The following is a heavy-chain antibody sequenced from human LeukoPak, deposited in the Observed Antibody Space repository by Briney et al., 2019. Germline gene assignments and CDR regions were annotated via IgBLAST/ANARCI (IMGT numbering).Heavy chain of an antibody. CDR3: AKHGSGSLFYFDY. CDR2: ISGTGYNT. J-gene: IGHJ4*02. CDR1: GFTFRNCA. V-gene: IGHV3-23*01. D-gene: IGHD3-10*01. Sequence: GGSLRLSCAASGFTFRNCAMSWVRQAPGKGLEWVSGISGTGYNTYYAGSVKGRFTISRDNSKNTLYLQMNSLGAEDTAVYYCAKHGSGSLFYFDYWGQRTLVSVSS.